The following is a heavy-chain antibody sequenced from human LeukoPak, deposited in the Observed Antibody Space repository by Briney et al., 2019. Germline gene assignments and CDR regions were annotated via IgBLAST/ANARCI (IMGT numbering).Heavy chain of an antibody. V-gene: IGHV3-64D*06. J-gene: IGHJ4*02. CDR2: ISSNGGST. D-gene: IGHD2-2*01. Sequence: GGSLRLSCSASGFTFSRYPMHWVRQAPGKGLAYVSAISSNGGSTYYAHSVKGRFTISRDNSKNTLYLQMSSLRAEDTAVYYCVMLGCSSTSCYLVGDYWGQGTLVTVSS. CDR3: VMLGCSSTSCYLVGDY. CDR1: GFTFSRYP.